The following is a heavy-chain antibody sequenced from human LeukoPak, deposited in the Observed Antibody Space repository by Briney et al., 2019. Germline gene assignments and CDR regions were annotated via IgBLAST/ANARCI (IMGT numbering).Heavy chain of an antibody. CDR2: ISSSGSTK. J-gene: IGHJ4*02. Sequence: PGGSLRLSCAGSGFSLSDYSMHWVRQAPGKGLEWVSYISSSGSTKYYADSVKGRFSISRDNSKNTLYLQMDSLRGEDTAVYYCAKDFRIGYSAHFDYWGQGALVTVSS. CDR3: AKDFRIGYSAHFDY. CDR1: GFSLSDYS. V-gene: IGHV3-48*01. D-gene: IGHD2-21*01.